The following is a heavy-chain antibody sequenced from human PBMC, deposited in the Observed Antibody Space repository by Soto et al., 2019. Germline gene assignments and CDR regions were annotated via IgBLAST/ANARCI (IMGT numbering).Heavy chain of an antibody. CDR3: ARSVFP. Sequence: SETLSLTCTVSGGSISRGGYYWSWIRQHPGKGLEWIGYIYYSGNTYYNSSLKSRVTISVDTSKNQFSLKLTSVTAADTAVYYCARSVFPWGQGTLVTVSS. V-gene: IGHV4-31*03. CDR1: GGSISRGGYY. CDR2: IYYSGNT. J-gene: IGHJ5*02.